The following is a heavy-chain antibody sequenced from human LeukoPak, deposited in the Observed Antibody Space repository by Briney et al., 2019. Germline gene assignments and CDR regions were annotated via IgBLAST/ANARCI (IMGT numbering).Heavy chain of an antibody. CDR1: GCTFTGYY. CDR2: INPNGGGT. J-gene: IGHJ4*02. CDR3: ARENNSGWYRKAAFDY. Sequence: GASVKVSCKASGCTFTGYYIHWVRQAPGQGLEWMGWINPNGGGTNYAQNFQGRVTMTRDTSISTAYMELSRLRSDDTAIYYCARENNSGWYRKAAFDYWGQGTLVTVTS. D-gene: IGHD6-19*01. V-gene: IGHV1-2*02.